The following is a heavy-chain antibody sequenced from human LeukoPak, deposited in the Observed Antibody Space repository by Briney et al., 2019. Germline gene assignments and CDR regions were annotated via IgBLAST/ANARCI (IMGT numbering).Heavy chain of an antibody. CDR2: ITGSGGTT. CDR3: AKDKPTDYDYIWGSYRTLYMDV. V-gene: IGHV3-23*01. CDR1: GFTFSSYS. D-gene: IGHD3-16*02. Sequence: GGSLRLSCAASGFTFSSYSMNWVRQAPGKGPQWVSAITGSGGTTYYADSVKGRFTISRDNSKNTLCLQMNSLRAEDTAVYYCAKDKPTDYDYIWGSYRTLYMDVWGKGTTVTVSS. J-gene: IGHJ6*03.